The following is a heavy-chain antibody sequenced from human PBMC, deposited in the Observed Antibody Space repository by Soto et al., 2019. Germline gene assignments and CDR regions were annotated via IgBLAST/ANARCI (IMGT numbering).Heavy chain of an antibody. D-gene: IGHD3-3*01. Sequence: GSLRLSCAASGFTSSSYAMSWVRQAPGKGLEWVSAISGSGGSTYYADSVKGRFTISRDNSKNTLYLQMNSLRAEDTAVYYCAKLTVLRFLEWLDDFDYWGQGTLVTVSS. CDR3: AKLTVLRFLEWLDDFDY. J-gene: IGHJ4*02. CDR1: GFTSSSYA. V-gene: IGHV3-23*01. CDR2: ISGSGGST.